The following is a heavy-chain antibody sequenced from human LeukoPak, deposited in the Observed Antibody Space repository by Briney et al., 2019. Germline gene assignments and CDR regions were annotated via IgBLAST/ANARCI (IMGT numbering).Heavy chain of an antibody. CDR1: GGTFSSYA. V-gene: IGHV1-69*05. J-gene: IGHJ4*02. Sequence: ASVKVSCKASGGTFSSYAISWVRQAPGQGLEWMGGIIPIFGTANYAQKFQDRVTITKDTSTGTAYMDLRNLRTDDTAMYYCARNGRVRRVVKDLFEYWGQGTLVAVSS. CDR2: IIPIFGTA. D-gene: IGHD3-10*01. CDR3: ARNGRVRRVVKDLFEY.